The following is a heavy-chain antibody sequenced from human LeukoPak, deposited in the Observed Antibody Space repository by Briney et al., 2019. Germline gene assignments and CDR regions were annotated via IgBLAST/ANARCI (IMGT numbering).Heavy chain of an antibody. V-gene: IGHV3-30*03. CDR2: ISYDGSNK. CDR3: ARGGTYYYDSSDV. Sequence: PGGSLRLSCAASGFTFSSYGMHWVRQAPGKGLEWVAVISYDGSNKYYADSVKGRFTISRDNSKNTLYLQMNSLRAEDTAVYYCARGGTYYYDSSDVWGQGTLVTVSS. D-gene: IGHD3-22*01. CDR1: GFTFSSYG. J-gene: IGHJ4*02.